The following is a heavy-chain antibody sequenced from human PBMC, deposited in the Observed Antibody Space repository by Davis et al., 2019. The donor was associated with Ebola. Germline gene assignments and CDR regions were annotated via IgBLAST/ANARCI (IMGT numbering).Heavy chain of an antibody. Sequence: ASVKVSCQASGYTFLTFGISWVRQAPGQGLEWMGWISPYNGNKNYADKFRGRLTLPTEASTTTASMELKNLTSEDTAMYYCVRGVRGWYDPWGQGTLVTVSS. CDR2: ISPYNGNK. CDR1: GYTFLTFG. D-gene: IGHD2-8*01. V-gene: IGHV1-18*01. J-gene: IGHJ5*02. CDR3: VRGVRGWYDP.